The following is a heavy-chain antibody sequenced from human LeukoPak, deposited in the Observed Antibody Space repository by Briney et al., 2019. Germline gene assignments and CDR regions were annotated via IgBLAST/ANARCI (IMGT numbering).Heavy chain of an antibody. J-gene: IGHJ4*02. D-gene: IGHD3-3*01. CDR3: ARTYDFWSGYYTC. V-gene: IGHV3-23*01. Sequence: GGSLRLSCAASGFTFNSYAMSWVRQAPGKGLEWVSSISGRDASTYYADSVRGRFTISRDKSKNTLYLQMNSLRAEDTAVYYCARTYDFWSGYYTCWGQGTLVTVSS. CDR1: GFTFNSYA. CDR2: ISGRDAST.